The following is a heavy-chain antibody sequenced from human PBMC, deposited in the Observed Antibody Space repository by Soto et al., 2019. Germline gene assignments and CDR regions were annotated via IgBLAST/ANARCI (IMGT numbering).Heavy chain of an antibody. J-gene: IGHJ6*02. CDR2: IVVGSGNT. V-gene: IGHV1-58*01. Sequence: SVKVSCKASGFTFTSSAVQWVRQARGQRLEWIGWIVVGSGNTNYAQKFQERVTITRDMSTSTAYMELSSLRSEDTAVYYCAAAPRITMVRGVTRSEDYGMDVWSQ. CDR3: AAAPRITMVRGVTRSEDYGMDV. CDR1: GFTFTSSA. D-gene: IGHD3-10*01.